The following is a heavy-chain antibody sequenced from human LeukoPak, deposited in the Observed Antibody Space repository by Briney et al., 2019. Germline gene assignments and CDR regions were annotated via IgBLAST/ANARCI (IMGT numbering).Heavy chain of an antibody. V-gene: IGHV1-3*01. CDR3: ARDLGGYCSSSSCFYAFDI. D-gene: IGHD2-2*01. Sequence: ASVKVSCKASGYTFTSYAIHWVRQAPGQRLEWMGWINASNGNTKYSQKFQGRVTITRDTSASTAYMELSSLRSEDTAVYYRARDLGGYCSSSSCFYAFDIWGQGTMVTVSS. CDR1: GYTFTSYA. J-gene: IGHJ3*02. CDR2: INASNGNT.